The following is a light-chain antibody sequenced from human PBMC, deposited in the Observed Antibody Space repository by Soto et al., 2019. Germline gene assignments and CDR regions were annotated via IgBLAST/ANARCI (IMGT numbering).Light chain of an antibody. CDR3: QQRTNWLYT. V-gene: IGKV3-11*01. J-gene: IGKJ2*01. Sequence: EIVLTQSPATLSLSPGERATLSCRASQSVSTYLAWYQQKPGQAPRLLIHDASNRASGVPARFSGSGSGTDFTLTIRSLEPEEFAVYYCQQRTNWLYTFGQGTKLEIK. CDR2: DAS. CDR1: QSVSTY.